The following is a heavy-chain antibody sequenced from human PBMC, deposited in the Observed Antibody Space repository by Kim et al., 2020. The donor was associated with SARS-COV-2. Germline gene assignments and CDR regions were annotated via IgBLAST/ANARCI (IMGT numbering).Heavy chain of an antibody. V-gene: IGHV1-2*02. J-gene: IGHJ6*02. CDR1: GYTFTGYY. Sequence: ASVKVSCKASGYTFTGYYMHWVRQAPGQGLEWMGWINPNSGGTNYAQKFQGRVTMTRDTSISTAYMELSRLRSDDTAVYYCAREHIAARPPYYYYGMDVWGQGTTVTVSS. CDR2: INPNSGGT. D-gene: IGHD6-6*01. CDR3: AREHIAARPPYYYYGMDV.